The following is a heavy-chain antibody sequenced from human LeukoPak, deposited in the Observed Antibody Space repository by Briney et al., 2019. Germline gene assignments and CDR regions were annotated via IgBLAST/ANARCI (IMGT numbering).Heavy chain of an antibody. Sequence: GGSLSLSCAASGFTFSNYGMSWVRQAPRKGLEWVSGISGSGGSPYYADPGKGRFTISKDNSKNTLILQMNSLRAEERAVYYCAKDSLRTVPKTSFDSWGQGTLVTVSS. CDR3: AKDSLRTVPKTSFDS. V-gene: IGHV3-23*01. CDR1: GFTFSNYG. D-gene: IGHD2-2*01. CDR2: ISGSGGSP. J-gene: IGHJ4*02.